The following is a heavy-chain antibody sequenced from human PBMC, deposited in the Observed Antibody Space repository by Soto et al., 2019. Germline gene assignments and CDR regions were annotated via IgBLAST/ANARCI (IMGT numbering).Heavy chain of an antibody. CDR1: GYTLTNYD. Sequence: ASVKVSCKASGYTLTNYDINWVRQAAGQGLEWMGRMNPKSGNTGYAQKFQGRVTMTSNTSISTAYTELTSLRSDDTAVYYCARGRWSDWNWDWFDPWGQGTLVTVSS. J-gene: IGHJ5*02. CDR3: ARGRWSDWNWDWFDP. V-gene: IGHV1-8*01. D-gene: IGHD1-7*01. CDR2: MNPKSGNT.